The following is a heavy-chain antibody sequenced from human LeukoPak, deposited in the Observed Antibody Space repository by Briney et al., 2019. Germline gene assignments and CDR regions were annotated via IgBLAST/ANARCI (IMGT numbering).Heavy chain of an antibody. CDR1: GYTFTSYG. D-gene: IGHD3-3*01. J-gene: IGHJ5*02. V-gene: IGHV1-18*01. CDR2: ISAYNGNT. Sequence: ASVKVSCKASGYTFTSYGISWVRQAPGQGLEWMGWISAYNGNTNYAQKLQGRVTMTTDTSTSTAYMELRSLRSDDTAVYYCARNYDFWSGYNRNWFDPWGREPWSPSPQ. CDR3: ARNYDFWSGYNRNWFDP.